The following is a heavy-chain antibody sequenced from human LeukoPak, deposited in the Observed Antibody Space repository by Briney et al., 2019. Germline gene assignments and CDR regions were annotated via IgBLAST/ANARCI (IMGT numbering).Heavy chain of an antibody. CDR1: GFTFSDFS. V-gene: IGHV3-7*01. CDR2: IKEDGTEK. CDR3: VRESRPGGAMGLYHNLDY. Sequence: PGGSLRLSCAGSGFTFSDFSMTWVRQTPGKGLEWVANIKEDGTEKNLVDSVKGRFTISGDNTKNLLFLEMNNLRGDDTAIYYCVRESRPGGAMGLYHNLDYWGQGTLVAVSS. D-gene: IGHD1-1*01. J-gene: IGHJ4*02.